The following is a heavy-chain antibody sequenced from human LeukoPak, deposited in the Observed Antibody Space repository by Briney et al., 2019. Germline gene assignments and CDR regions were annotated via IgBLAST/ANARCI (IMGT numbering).Heavy chain of an antibody. D-gene: IGHD3-3*01. V-gene: IGHV3-74*01. CDR2: IKGDGIST. CDR3: AKDHYWSIDY. Sequence: PAGGSLRLSCAASGFDFSSNWMHWVRHAPGQGLVWVSRIKGDGISTNYADSVKGRFTISRDIAKNTLYLQMNCLRAEDTGVYYCAKDHYWSIDYWGRGTLVTVSS. J-gene: IGHJ4*02. CDR1: GFDFSSNW.